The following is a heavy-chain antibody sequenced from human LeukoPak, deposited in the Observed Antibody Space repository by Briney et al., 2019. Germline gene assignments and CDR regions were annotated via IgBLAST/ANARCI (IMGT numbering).Heavy chain of an antibody. V-gene: IGHV4-4*09. J-gene: IGHJ6*03. CDR1: GGSISSYY. CDR3: ARAPTKIYYYMDV. CDR2: IYTSGST. Sequence: SETLSLTCTVSGGSISSYYWSWIRQPPGKGLEWIGYIYTSGSTNYNPSLKSRVTISVDTSKDQVSLKVSSVTAADTAVYYCARAPTKIYYYMDVWGKGTTVTVSS. D-gene: IGHD5-24*01.